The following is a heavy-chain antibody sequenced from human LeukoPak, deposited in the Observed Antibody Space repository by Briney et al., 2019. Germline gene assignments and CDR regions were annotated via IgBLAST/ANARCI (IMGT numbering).Heavy chain of an antibody. D-gene: IGHD3-22*01. CDR1: GGSFSGYY. V-gene: IGHV4-34*09. Sequence: SETLCLTCAVYGGSFSGYYWSWIRQPPGKGLEWIGYIYYSGSTYYNPSLKSRVTISVDTSKNQFSLKLSSVTAADTAVYYCARDGGDSSGYYYDERNWFDPWGQGTLVTVSS. J-gene: IGHJ5*02. CDR3: ARDGGDSSGYYYDERNWFDP. CDR2: IYYSGST.